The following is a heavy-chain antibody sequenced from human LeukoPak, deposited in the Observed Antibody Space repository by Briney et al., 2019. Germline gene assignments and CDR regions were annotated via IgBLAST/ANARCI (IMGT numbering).Heavy chain of an antibody. CDR2: IRYDGSNK. J-gene: IGHJ4*02. CDR1: GFTFSSYG. V-gene: IGHV3-30*02. Sequence: GGSLRLSRAASGFTFSSYGMHWVRQAPGKGLEWVAFIRYDGSNKYYADSVKGRFTISRDNSKNTLYLQMNSLRAEDTAVYYCAKDITLSAAAGTIDYWGQGTLVTVSS. CDR3: AKDITLSAAAGTIDY. D-gene: IGHD6-13*01.